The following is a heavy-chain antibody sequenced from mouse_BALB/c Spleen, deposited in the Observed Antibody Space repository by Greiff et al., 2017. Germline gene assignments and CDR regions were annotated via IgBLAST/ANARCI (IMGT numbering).Heavy chain of an antibody. Sequence: QVQLQQSGPELVKPGASVKISCKASGYAFSSSWMNWVKQRPGQGLEWIGRIYPGDGDTNYNGKFKGKATLTADKSSSTAYMQLSSLTSVDSAVYFCARQIEAYYDYAGAMDYWGQGTSVTVSS. J-gene: IGHJ4*01. CDR3: ARQIEAYYDYAGAMDY. CDR1: GYAFSSSW. D-gene: IGHD2-4*01. V-gene: IGHV1-82*01. CDR2: IYPGDGDT.